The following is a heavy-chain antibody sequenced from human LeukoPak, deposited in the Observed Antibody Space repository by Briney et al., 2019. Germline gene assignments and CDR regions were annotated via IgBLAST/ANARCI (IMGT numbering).Heavy chain of an antibody. V-gene: IGHV3-11*05. J-gene: IGHJ4*02. D-gene: IGHD6-13*01. CDR1: GFTFSDYY. Sequence: GGSLRLFCAAAGFTFSDYYMSWIRQAPGKGLEWVSYLSSSSSYTNYADSVKGRFTISRDNAKNSLYLQMNSLRAEDTAVYYCARGVSRSSSRHFDYWGQGTLVTVSS. CDR2: LSSSSSYT. CDR3: ARGVSRSSSRHFDY.